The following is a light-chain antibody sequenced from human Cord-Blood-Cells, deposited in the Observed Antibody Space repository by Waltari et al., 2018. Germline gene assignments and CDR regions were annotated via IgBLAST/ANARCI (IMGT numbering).Light chain of an antibody. CDR1: SRDVGSYTL. CDR3: CSYAGSVV. V-gene: IGLV2-23*01. J-gene: IGLJ2*01. Sequence: QSALTPPASVSGSPGPSLTISCTGTSRDVGSYTLVSWYQQHPGKAPKLMLYEGSKRPSGVSNRFSGSKSGNTASLTISGLQAEDEADYYCCSYAGSVVFGGGTKLTVL. CDR2: EGS.